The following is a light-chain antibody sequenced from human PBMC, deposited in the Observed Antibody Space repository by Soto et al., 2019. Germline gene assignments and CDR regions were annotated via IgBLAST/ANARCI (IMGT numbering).Light chain of an antibody. Sequence: DIVMTQSPDSLAVSLGERATINCKSSQSVLYNSNNKNYLAWYQQKPGQPPKLLIYWASTRESGVPDRFSGSGSGTDFTLTISSLQAEDVAVYYCQQYYNTPSCTFGQGTKLEIK. CDR2: WAS. V-gene: IGKV4-1*01. CDR3: QQYYNTPSCT. CDR1: QSVLYNSNNKNY. J-gene: IGKJ2*02.